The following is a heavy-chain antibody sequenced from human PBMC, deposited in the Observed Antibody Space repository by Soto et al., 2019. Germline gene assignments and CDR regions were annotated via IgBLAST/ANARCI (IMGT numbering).Heavy chain of an antibody. J-gene: IGHJ6*02. D-gene: IGHD2-2*02. Sequence: PGESLKISCKGSGYSFTSYWIRWVRQMPGTGLEWMGRIDPSDSYTNYSPSFQGHVTNSADKSISTAYLQWSSLKASDTAMYYCARHKVVPAAIGFYYYGMDVWGQGTTVTVSS. CDR3: ARHKVVPAAIGFYYYGMDV. CDR1: GYSFTSYW. CDR2: IDPSDSYT. V-gene: IGHV5-10-1*01.